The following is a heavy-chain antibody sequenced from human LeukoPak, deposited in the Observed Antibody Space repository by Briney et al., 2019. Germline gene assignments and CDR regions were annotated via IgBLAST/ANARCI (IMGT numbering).Heavy chain of an antibody. J-gene: IGHJ4*02. CDR1: GFSLSTSGVG. V-gene: IGHV2-5*01. CDR3: AHKTPYYDFWSGYYPREYYFDY. CDR2: IYWNDDK. Sequence: SGPTLVKPTQTLTLTCTFSGFSLSTSGVGVGWIRQPPGKALEWLALIYWNDDKRYSPSLKSRLTITKDTSKNQVVLTMTNMDPVDTATYYCAHKTPYYDFWSGYYPREYYFDYWGQGTPVTVSS. D-gene: IGHD3-3*01.